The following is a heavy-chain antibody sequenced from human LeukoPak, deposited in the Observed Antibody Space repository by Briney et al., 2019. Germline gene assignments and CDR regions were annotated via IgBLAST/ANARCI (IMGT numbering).Heavy chain of an antibody. CDR3: ARGVPWNAVATIESVYFDY. V-gene: IGHV4-31*03. J-gene: IGHJ4*02. D-gene: IGHD5-12*01. CDR1: GGSISSGGYY. CDR2: IYYSGST. Sequence: PSETLSLTCTVSGGSISSGGYYWSWIRQHPGKGLEWIGYIYYSGSTYYNPSLKSRVTISVDTSKNQFSLKLSSVTAADTAVYYCARGVPWNAVATIESVYFDYWGQGTLVTVSS.